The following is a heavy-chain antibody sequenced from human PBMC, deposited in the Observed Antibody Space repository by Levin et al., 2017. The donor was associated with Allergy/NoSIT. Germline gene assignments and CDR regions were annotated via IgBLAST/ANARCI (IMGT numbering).Heavy chain of an antibody. Sequence: GESLKISCAASGFTFDDYGMNWVRQAPGQGLEWVSGINWKGGRTGYADSVKGRFTISRDNSKNSLYLQMNSLRAEDTALYYCARDKGIAVAGGFDHWGQGTLVTVSS. CDR3: ARDKGIAVAGGFDH. D-gene: IGHD6-19*01. V-gene: IGHV3-20*04. CDR2: INWKGGRT. CDR1: GFTFDDYG. J-gene: IGHJ4*02.